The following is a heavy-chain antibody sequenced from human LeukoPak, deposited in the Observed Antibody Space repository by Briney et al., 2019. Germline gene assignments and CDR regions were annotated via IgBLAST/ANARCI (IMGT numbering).Heavy chain of an antibody. J-gene: IGHJ4*02. CDR3: ARVYASPYYYDSSGYYYFDY. CDR1: GFTFSSYW. D-gene: IGHD3-22*01. V-gene: IGHV3-74*01. CDR2: INSDGSST. Sequence: AGGSLRPSCAASGFTFSSYWMRWVRQAPGKGLGWVSRINSDGSSTSYADSVKGRFTISRDNAKNTLYLQMNSLRAEDTAVYYCARVYASPYYYDSSGYYYFDYWGQGTLVTVSS.